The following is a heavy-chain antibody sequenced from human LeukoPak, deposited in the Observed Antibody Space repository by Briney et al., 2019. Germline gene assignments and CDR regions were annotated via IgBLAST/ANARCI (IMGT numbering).Heavy chain of an antibody. Sequence: SLRLSCAASGFTFDDYSMHWDRQVPGKGLEWASGISWNSVTIVYAGSVKGRFTISTENVKTCLYLQMNGLRAEDTALYYCARGVGDSVLDVVVPAATKKHDAFDIWGQGTMVTVSS. CDR3: ARGVGDSVLDVVVPAATKKHDAFDI. V-gene: IGHV3-9*01. D-gene: IGHD2-2*01. CDR2: ISWNSVTI. J-gene: IGHJ3*02. CDR1: GFTFDDYS.